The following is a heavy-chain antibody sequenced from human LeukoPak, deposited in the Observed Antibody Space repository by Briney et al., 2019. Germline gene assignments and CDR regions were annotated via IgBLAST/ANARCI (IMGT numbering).Heavy chain of an antibody. Sequence: GGSLRLSCAASGFTFSSYSMNWVRQAPGKGLEWLSYISRSSSTIYYADSVKGRFTISRDNAKNSLYLQMNSLRGEDTAVYYCVRRVPNNSSWYELFDTWGQGTLVTVSS. J-gene: IGHJ5*02. CDR3: VRRVPNNSSWYELFDT. V-gene: IGHV3-48*01. D-gene: IGHD6-13*01. CDR2: ISRSSSTI. CDR1: GFTFSSYS.